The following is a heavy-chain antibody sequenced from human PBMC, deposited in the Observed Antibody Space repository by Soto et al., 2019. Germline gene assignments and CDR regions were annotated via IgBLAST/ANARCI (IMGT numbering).Heavy chain of an antibody. D-gene: IGHD4-4*01. J-gene: IGHJ6*02. CDR1: GFTFSSYW. CDR3: ARDRAVTTFWYYYYYYGMDV. CDR2: IKQDGSEK. V-gene: IGHV3-7*05. Sequence: GGSLRLSCAASGFTFSSYWMSWVRQAPGKGLEWLANIKQDGSEKYYVDSVKGRFTISRDNAKNSLYLQMNSLRAEDTAVYYCARDRAVTTFWYYYYYYGMDVWGQGTTVTVSS.